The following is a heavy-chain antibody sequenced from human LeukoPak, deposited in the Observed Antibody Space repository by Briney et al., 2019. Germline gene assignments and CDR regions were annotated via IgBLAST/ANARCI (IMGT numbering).Heavy chain of an antibody. Sequence: GGSLRLSCAVSGLSFSRNWMHWVRQAPGKGLVWVSRISGDGSSTNYADSVKGRFTISRGNVKNTLYLQMNSLRAEDTAVYYCARLILDHQQTFDYWGQGTLVTVSS. D-gene: IGHD2-21*01. CDR2: ISGDGSST. J-gene: IGHJ4*02. CDR1: GLSFSRNW. V-gene: IGHV3-74*01. CDR3: ARLILDHQQTFDY.